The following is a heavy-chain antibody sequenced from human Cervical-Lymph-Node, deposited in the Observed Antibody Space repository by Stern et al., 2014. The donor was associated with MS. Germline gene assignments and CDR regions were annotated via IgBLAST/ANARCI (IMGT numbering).Heavy chain of an antibody. CDR3: AKSTVTSLSDY. J-gene: IGHJ4*02. CDR2: VRGSSGST. CDR1: GFTFSSYA. V-gene: IGHV3-23*04. D-gene: IGHD4-17*01. Sequence: EVPLVGSGGGLVQPGGSLRLSCVASGFTFSSYAMSWVRQAPVKGLERVSAVRGSSGSTSFTESVKGRFTISRDNSKNTLYLQMNSLRAEDTAVYYCAKSTVTSLSDYWGQGTLVTVSS.